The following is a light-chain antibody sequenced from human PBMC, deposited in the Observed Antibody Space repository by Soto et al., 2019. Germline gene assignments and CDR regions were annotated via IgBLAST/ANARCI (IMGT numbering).Light chain of an antibody. CDR3: QSYDSSLSASHV. J-gene: IGLJ1*01. CDR2: GST. Sequence: QPVLTQPPSVSGAPGQRVTISCTGSSSNIGAGYDVHWYQQLPGTAPKLLIYGSTNRPSGVPDRFSGSKSGTSASLAITGLQAEDEADYYCQSYDSSLSASHVFGSGTKLTVL. V-gene: IGLV1-40*01. CDR1: SSNIGAGYD.